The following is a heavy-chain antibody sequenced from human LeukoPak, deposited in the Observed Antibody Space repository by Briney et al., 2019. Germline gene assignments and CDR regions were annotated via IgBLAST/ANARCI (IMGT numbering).Heavy chain of an antibody. D-gene: IGHD3-16*01. CDR2: INSYGSST. V-gene: IGHV3-74*01. CDR1: GFTFSSYW. J-gene: IGHJ4*02. CDR3: ARGILGGYFDY. Sequence: GGSLRLSCAASGFTFSSYWMRWVRQAPGKGLVWVSRINSYGSSTNYADSVKGRFTISRDNAKNTLYLQMNSLRAEDTAVYYCARGILGGYFDYWGQGTLVTVSS.